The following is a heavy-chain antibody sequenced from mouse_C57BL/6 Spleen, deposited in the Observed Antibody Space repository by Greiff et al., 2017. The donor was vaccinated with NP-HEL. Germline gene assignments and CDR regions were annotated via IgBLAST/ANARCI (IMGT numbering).Heavy chain of an antibody. CDR2: IYPGDGDT. Sequence: QVQLQQSGPELVKPGASVKISCKASGYAFSSSWMNWVKQRPGKGLEWIGRIYPGDGDTNYNGKFKGKATLTADKSSSTAYMQLSSLTSEDSAVYFCARPTTVVPYAMDYWGQGTSVTVSS. V-gene: IGHV1-82*01. J-gene: IGHJ4*01. CDR1: GYAFSSSW. D-gene: IGHD1-1*01. CDR3: ARPTTVVPYAMDY.